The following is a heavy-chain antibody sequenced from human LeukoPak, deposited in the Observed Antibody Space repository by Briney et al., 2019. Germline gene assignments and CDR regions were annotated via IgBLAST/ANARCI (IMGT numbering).Heavy chain of an antibody. J-gene: IGHJ3*01. Sequence: ASVKVSCKASGYTFTGYYMHWMRQAPGQGLEWVGWINPNTGGTHFAQKFQGRVTMTRNTSMTTTYMELSSLTSDDSAVFYCARYFYDSSGSSSDAFDFWGQGTMVTVSS. V-gene: IGHV1-2*02. CDR2: INPNTGGT. CDR3: ARYFYDSSGSSSDAFDF. D-gene: IGHD3-22*01. CDR1: GYTFTGYY.